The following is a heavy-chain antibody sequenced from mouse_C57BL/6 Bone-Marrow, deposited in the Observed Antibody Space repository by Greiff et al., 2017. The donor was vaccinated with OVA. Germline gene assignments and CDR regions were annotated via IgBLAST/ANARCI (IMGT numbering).Heavy chain of an antibody. CDR2: IWWDDDN. Sequence: QVTLKVSGPGILQPSQSLRLSCSSSGYSLSTSGMGLVRLRQAQGQGLVWLVHIWWDDDNYYNQALKSRLTISKDTSKNQVYLKIAHVDTADTATYYCARIDGFDYWGQGTTLTVSS. V-gene: IGHV8-8*01. CDR1: GYSLSTSGMG. J-gene: IGHJ2*01. CDR3: ARIDGFDY.